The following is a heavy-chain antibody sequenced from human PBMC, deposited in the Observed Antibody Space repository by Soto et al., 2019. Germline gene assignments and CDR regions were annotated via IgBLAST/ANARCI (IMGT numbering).Heavy chain of an antibody. Sequence: GGSLRLSCRVSGFTFNNSGMHWFRQAPGKGLEWMAVISYDGSDKYYADFVKGRVIISRDNSKNTLNLEMNSLRAEDTATYYCVKDRVPGAYGHYYGMDVWGQGTTVTVSS. J-gene: IGHJ6*02. D-gene: IGHD5-12*01. V-gene: IGHV3-30*18. CDR3: VKDRVPGAYGHYYGMDV. CDR2: ISYDGSDK. CDR1: GFTFNNSG.